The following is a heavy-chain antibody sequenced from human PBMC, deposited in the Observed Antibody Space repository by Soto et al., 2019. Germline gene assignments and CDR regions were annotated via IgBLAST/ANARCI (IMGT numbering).Heavy chain of an antibody. Sequence: EVQLLESGGGLVQPGGSLRLSCAASGFTFSSYAMSWVRQSPEKGLEWVSAISGSGGNVYYADSVKGRFTISRDNSKNTLDLQMNSLRAEDTAVYYCAKNPQNYIVVVPAAISREYYFDYWGQGTLVTVSS. J-gene: IGHJ4*02. V-gene: IGHV3-23*01. CDR3: AKNPQNYIVVVPAAISREYYFDY. D-gene: IGHD2-2*02. CDR2: ISGSGGNV. CDR1: GFTFSSYA.